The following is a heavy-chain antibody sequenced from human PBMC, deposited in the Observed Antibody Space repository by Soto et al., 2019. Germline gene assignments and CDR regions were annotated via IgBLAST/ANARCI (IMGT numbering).Heavy chain of an antibody. CDR3: ARAYNWNDGGYYYYYGMDV. Sequence: VKVSCKASGGTFSSYAISWVRQAPGQGLEWMGGIIPIFGTANYAQKFQGRVTITADKSTSTAYMELSSLRSEDTAVYYCARAYNWNDGGYYYYYGMDVWGQGTTVTVSS. CDR2: IIPIFGTA. J-gene: IGHJ6*02. D-gene: IGHD1-20*01. V-gene: IGHV1-69*06. CDR1: GGTFSSYA.